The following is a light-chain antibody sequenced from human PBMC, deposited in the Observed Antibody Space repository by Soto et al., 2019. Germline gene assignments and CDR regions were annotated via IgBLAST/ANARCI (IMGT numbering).Light chain of an antibody. CDR2: DVT. Sequence: QSALTQPASVSGSPGQSITISCTGTSSDVGIYNYVSWYQHHQGKAPKLMIYDVTDRPSGVSNRFSGSKSGNTASLTISGLQAEDEADYYCGSYTTSATYVFGTGTKLTVL. CDR3: GSYTTSATYV. J-gene: IGLJ1*01. V-gene: IGLV2-14*03. CDR1: SSDVGIYNY.